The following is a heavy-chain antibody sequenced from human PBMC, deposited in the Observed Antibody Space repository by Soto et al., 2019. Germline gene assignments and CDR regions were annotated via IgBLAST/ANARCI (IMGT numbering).Heavy chain of an antibody. CDR1: GGTFSSYG. V-gene: IGHV1-69*12. D-gene: IGHD1-26*01. J-gene: IGHJ4*02. CDR2: IIPIFGTT. Sequence: QVQLVQSGAEVKKPGSSVKVSCKASGGTFSSYGFSWVRQAPGQGLEWMGGIIPIFGTTNYAQKFQGRVTITADESTSTAYMELSSRRSEDTAVYYCARVFIVGATAPFDYWGQGTLVTVSS. CDR3: ARVFIVGATAPFDY.